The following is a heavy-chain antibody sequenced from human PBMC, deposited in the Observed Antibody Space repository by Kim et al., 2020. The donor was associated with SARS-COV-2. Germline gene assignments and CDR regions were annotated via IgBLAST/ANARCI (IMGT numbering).Heavy chain of an antibody. CDR1: GFTFSSYW. CDR3: ARGSLPGIAVAVVYFDL. V-gene: IGHV3-7*03. Sequence: GGSLRLSCAASGFTFSSYWMSWVRQAPGKGLEWVANIKQDGSEKYYVDSVKGRFTISRDNAKNSLYLQMNSLRAEDTAVYYCARGSLPGIAVAVVYFDLWGRGTLVTVSS. D-gene: IGHD6-19*01. CDR2: IKQDGSEK. J-gene: IGHJ2*01.